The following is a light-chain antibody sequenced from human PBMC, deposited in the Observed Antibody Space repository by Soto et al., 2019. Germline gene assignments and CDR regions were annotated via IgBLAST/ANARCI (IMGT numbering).Light chain of an antibody. Sequence: QSALTQPRSVSGSPGQSVTISCTGTSSDVNDYKFVSWYQQHPGKAPKLIIFDVSERPSGVPDRFSASKSGNTASLSISGLQAEDEADYYCCSYAGTYSYVFCSGTKVTVL. J-gene: IGLJ1*01. CDR1: SSDVNDYKF. CDR2: DVS. V-gene: IGLV2-11*01. CDR3: CSYAGTYSYV.